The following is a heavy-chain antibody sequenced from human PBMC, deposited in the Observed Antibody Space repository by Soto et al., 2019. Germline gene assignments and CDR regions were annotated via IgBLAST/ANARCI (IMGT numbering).Heavy chain of an antibody. J-gene: IGHJ5*02. CDR3: GRDFFGRYSSSWLNWYDH. Sequence: GLSLRLSCTSSGSGFSALSMHGIRQPPGKGLEWVAVVFNDESSISYADSVKGRFTISRDNDKNSLYLQMNRMRAEDTAVDDRGRDFFGRYSSSWLNWYDHWRKGT. V-gene: IGHV3-30-3*01. CDR2: VFNDESSI. D-gene: IGHD6-13*01. CDR1: GSGFSALS.